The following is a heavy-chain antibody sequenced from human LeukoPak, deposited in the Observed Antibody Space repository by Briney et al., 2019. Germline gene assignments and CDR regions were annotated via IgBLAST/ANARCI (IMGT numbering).Heavy chain of an antibody. CDR2: IYTSGST. Sequence: PSETLSLTCTVSGGSISSGSYYWSWLRQPAGKGLEWIVRIYTSGSTNYNPSLKSRVTISVDTSKNQFSLKLSSVTAADTAVYYCARACTVTKYYYGSGSYSRGNWFDPWGQGTLVTVSS. D-gene: IGHD3-10*01. CDR1: GGSISSGSYY. V-gene: IGHV4-61*02. J-gene: IGHJ5*02. CDR3: ARACTVTKYYYGSGSYSRGNWFDP.